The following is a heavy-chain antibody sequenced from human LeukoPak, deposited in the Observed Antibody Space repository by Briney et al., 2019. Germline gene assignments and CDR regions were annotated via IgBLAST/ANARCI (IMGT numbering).Heavy chain of an antibody. Sequence: PGGSLRLSCAASGLSFTSFAMSWVRLAPARGPEWVSSLRGDGETFYADSVRGRFTLSRDDSRNTVYLQLNNLRVEDTAIYYCARASWVSSADAVRWGQGTQVTVSS. V-gene: IGHV3-23*01. D-gene: IGHD3-16*01. J-gene: IGHJ4*02. CDR1: GLSFTSFA. CDR2: LRGDGET. CDR3: ARASWVSSADAVR.